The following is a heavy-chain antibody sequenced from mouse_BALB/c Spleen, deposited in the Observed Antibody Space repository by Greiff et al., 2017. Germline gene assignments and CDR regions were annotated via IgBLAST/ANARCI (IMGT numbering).Heavy chain of an antibody. V-gene: IGHV2-9-2*01. CDR1: GFSLTSYD. D-gene: IGHD1-1*01. CDR3: VREYYGSSFAY. J-gene: IGHJ3*01. Sequence: VQLQESGPGLVAPSQSLSITCTVSGFSLTSYDISWIRQPPGKGLEWLGVIWTGGGTNYNSAFMSRLSISKDNSKSQVFLKMNSLQTDDTAIYYCVREYYGSSFAYWGQGTLVTVSA. CDR2: IWTGGGT.